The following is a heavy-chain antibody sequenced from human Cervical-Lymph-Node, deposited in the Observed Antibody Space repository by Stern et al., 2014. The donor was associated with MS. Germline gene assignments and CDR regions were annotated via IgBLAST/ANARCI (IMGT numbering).Heavy chain of an antibody. J-gene: IGHJ6*02. D-gene: IGHD5-18*01. CDR1: GFSLSNARMG. V-gene: IGHV2-26*01. CDR3: ARTRGYSNGYYNYGMDV. Sequence: QIPLKESGPVLVKPTETLTLTCTVSGFSLSNARMGVSWIRQPPGKALEWLAHIFSNDEKSYITSLQSRLTISKDTSKSQVVLNMTNMDPVDTATYYCARTRGYSNGYYNYGMDVWGQGTTVTVSS. CDR2: IFSNDEK.